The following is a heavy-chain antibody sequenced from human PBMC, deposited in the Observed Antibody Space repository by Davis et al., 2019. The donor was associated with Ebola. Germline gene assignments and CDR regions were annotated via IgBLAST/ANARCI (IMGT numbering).Heavy chain of an antibody. V-gene: IGHV3-53*05. CDR2: IYDQST. Sequence: GESLKISCAASGFTVSSNHMSWVRQAPGKGLEWVSVIYDQSTAYADSVRGRFIISRDKSNNTLYPEMNSLRVDDTAVYYCATTQWLREFDNWGQGTLVTVSS. D-gene: IGHD6-19*01. J-gene: IGHJ4*02. CDR3: ATTQWLREFDN. CDR1: GFTVSSNH.